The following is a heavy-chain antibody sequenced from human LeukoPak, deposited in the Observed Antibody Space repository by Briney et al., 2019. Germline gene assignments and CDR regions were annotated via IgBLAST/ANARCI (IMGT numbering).Heavy chain of an antibody. CDR3: ARDKEYSSSWYVWFDP. CDR2: INPNSGGT. CDR1: GYTFTGYY. V-gene: IGHV1-2*02. D-gene: IGHD6-13*01. J-gene: IGHJ5*02. Sequence: ASAKVSCKASGYTFTGYYMHWVRQAPGQGLEWMGWINPNSGGTNYAQKFQGRVTMTRDTSISTAYMELSRLRSDDTAVYYCARDKEYSSSWYVWFDPWGQGTLVTVSS.